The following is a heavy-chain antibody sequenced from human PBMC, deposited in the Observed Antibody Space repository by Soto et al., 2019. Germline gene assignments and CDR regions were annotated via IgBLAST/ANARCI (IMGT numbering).Heavy chain of an antibody. CDR2: INPNSGGT. D-gene: IGHD6-19*01. J-gene: IGHJ6*02. V-gene: IGHV1-2*02. Sequence: ASVKVSCKASGYTFTGYYMHWVRQAPGQGLEWMGWINPNSGGTNYAQKFQGRVTMTRDTSISTAYMELSRLRSDDTAVYYCARGSSGWYDQTSYYYGMDVWGQGTRVTVSS. CDR3: ARGSSGWYDQTSYYYGMDV. CDR1: GYTFTGYY.